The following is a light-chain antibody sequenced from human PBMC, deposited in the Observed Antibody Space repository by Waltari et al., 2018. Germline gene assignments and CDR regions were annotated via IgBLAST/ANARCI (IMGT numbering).Light chain of an antibody. CDR1: QSVLYSSNKKNY. V-gene: IGKV4-1*01. J-gene: IGKJ1*01. Sequence: DIVMTQSPDSLAVSLGERATINCKSSQSVLYSSNKKNYLAWYQQKPGQSPKLLIYWASTRESGVPDRFSGIGSETDFTLTISNLQAEYVAVYYCQQYYSTLSWTFGQGTKVEIK. CDR2: WAS. CDR3: QQYYSTLSWT.